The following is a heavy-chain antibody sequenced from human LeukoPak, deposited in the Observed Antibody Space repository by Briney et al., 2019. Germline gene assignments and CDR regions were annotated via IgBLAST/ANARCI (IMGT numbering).Heavy chain of an antibody. CDR3: AKDRSPITGVYYYYGMDV. V-gene: IGHV3-30*18. CDR2: ISYDGSNK. D-gene: IGHD1-20*01. Sequence: GGSLRLSCAASGFTFSSYAMSWVRQAPGKGLEWVAVISYDGSNKYYADSVKGRFTISRDNSKNTLYLQMNSLRADDTAVYYCAKDRSPITGVYYYYGMDVWGQGTTVTVSS. J-gene: IGHJ6*02. CDR1: GFTFSSYA.